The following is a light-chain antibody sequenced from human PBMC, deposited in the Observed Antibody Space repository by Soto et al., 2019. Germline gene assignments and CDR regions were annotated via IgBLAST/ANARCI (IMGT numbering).Light chain of an antibody. CDR1: QGISHD. CDR3: LRHDDYPLT. CDR2: DAS. V-gene: IGKV1-17*01. J-gene: IGKJ4*01. Sequence: IQMTQSPSSLSASVGDTVAITCRASQGISHDLGWYQQKPGKAPKRLIYDASSLQRGVPSRFSGSGSGTEFTLTISSLQPEDFATYYCLRHDDYPLTFGGGTRVEI.